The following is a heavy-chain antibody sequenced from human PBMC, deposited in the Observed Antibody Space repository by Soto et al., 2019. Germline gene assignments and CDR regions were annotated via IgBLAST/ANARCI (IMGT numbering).Heavy chain of an antibody. D-gene: IGHD1-26*01. CDR3: ARDLYSGSYHKYYFDY. V-gene: IGHV3-48*02. CDR2: ISSSSSTI. Sequence: TGGSLRLSCAASGFTFSSYSMNWVRQAPGKGLEWVSYISSSSSTIYYADSVKGRFTISRDNAKNSLYLQMNSLRDEDTAVYYCARDLYSGSYHKYYFDYWGQGTLVTVSS. CDR1: GFTFSSYS. J-gene: IGHJ4*02.